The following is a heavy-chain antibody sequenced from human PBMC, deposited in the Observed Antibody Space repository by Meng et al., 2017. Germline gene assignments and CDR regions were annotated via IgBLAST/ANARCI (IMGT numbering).Heavy chain of an antibody. CDR2: INHSGST. V-gene: IGHV4-34*01. D-gene: IGHD2-21*02. CDR1: GGSFSGYY. J-gene: IGHJ4*02. CDR3: ARVGKVVTAPLTY. Sequence: GQLQQWGACLLKPSETLSLTCAVYGGSFSGYYWSWIRQPPGKGLEWIGEINHSGSTNYNPSLKNRVTISVDTSKNQFSLKLSSVTAVDTAVYYCARVGKVVTAPLTYWGQGTLVTVSS.